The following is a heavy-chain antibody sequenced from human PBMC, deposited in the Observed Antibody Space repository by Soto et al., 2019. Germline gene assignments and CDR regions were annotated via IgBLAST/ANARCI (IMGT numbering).Heavy chain of an antibody. CDR3: ARVTMVRGVHNWFDP. J-gene: IGHJ5*02. CDR2: IIPIFGAA. D-gene: IGHD3-10*01. V-gene: IGHV1-69*01. CDR1: GGTFSTYA. Sequence: QVQLVQSGAEVKKPGSSVKVSCKASGGTFSTYAINWVRQAPGQGLEWMGGIIPIFGAANYAQKFQGRVTITADESTSTAYMELGSLRSEDTAVYYCARVTMVRGVHNWFDPWGQGTLFTVSS.